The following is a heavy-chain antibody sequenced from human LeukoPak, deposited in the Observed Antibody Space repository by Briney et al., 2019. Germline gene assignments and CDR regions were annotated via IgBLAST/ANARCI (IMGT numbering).Heavy chain of an antibody. V-gene: IGHV6-1*01. CDR1: VDSVSRNSAA. Sequence: PSQTLSLTCAISVDSVSRNSAALNWIRQSPSRGLEWLGRTYYRSMWYNDYAVSVKSRITINPDTSKNQFSLQLNSVTPEDTDVYYCAREGSAAAVDYWGQGTLVTVPS. CDR3: AREGSAAAVDY. CDR2: TYYRSMWYN. J-gene: IGHJ4*02. D-gene: IGHD2-2*01.